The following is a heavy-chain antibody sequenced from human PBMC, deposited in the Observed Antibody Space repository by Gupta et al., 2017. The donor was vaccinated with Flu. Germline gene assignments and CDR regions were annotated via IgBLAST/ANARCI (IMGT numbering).Heavy chain of an antibody. Sequence: QAPERGVEWVSYISAGGDIIHYVVSVKGQFTISRDNAKNLLYLKFGSPRAEDTAVYYCARPRSVTGTGTLFNPWGQGTLVTVSS. CDR2: ISAGGDII. D-gene: IGHD1-7*01. J-gene: IGHJ5*02. V-gene: IGHV3-48*03. CDR3: ARPRSVTGTGTLFNP.